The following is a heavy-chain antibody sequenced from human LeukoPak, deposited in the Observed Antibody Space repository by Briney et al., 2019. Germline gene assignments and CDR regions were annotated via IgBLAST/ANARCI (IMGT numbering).Heavy chain of an antibody. CDR3: ARASPSTEFDY. Sequence: PGGSLRLSCAASGFTFSSYDMHWVRQATGKGLEWVSAIGTAGDTYYPGSVKGRFTISRENAKNSLYLQMNSLRAGDTAVYYCARASPSTEFDYWGQGTLVTVSS. V-gene: IGHV3-13*01. J-gene: IGHJ4*02. D-gene: IGHD5/OR15-5a*01. CDR1: GFTFSSYD. CDR2: IGTAGDT.